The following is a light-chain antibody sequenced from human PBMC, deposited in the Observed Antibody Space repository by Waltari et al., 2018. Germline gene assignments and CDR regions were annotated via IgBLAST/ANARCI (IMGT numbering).Light chain of an antibody. V-gene: IGLV3-21*02. Sequence: SYVLTQPPSVSVAPGQMARITCGGDNIETKNVHWYQLKPGQGPVLVVQDDKDRPSGIPKRVSGSNSANTATLTISRAGAGDEADYYCQVWDSSSYVFGSGTKVTVL. CDR3: QVWDSSSYV. CDR2: DDK. J-gene: IGLJ1*01. CDR1: NIETKN.